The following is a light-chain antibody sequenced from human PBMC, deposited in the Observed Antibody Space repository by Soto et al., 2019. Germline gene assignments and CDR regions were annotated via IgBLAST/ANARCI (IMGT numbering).Light chain of an antibody. CDR3: SSYAGSNNFGV. J-gene: IGLJ1*01. CDR2: EVS. V-gene: IGLV2-8*01. Sequence: QSALTQPPSASGSLGQSVTISCTGTSSDVGGYNYVSWYQQHPGKAPKLMIYEVSKRPSGVPDRFSGSKSGNTASLTVSGLQAEEEADYYCSSYAGSNNFGVFGTGTKLTVL. CDR1: SSDVGGYNY.